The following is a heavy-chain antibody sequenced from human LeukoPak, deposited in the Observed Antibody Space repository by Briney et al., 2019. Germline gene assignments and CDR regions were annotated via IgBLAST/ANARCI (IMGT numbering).Heavy chain of an antibody. CDR1: GFTFSDYY. Sequence: GGAPRLSFAAPGFTFSDYYMRWVRPAPGEGLEWGLYINSSSYTNYADSVKGRFTISRDNAKNSLYLQMNSLRAEDTAVYYCARDLRGRCSGGSCYSGNYYYYGMDVWGQGTTVTVSS. J-gene: IGHJ6*02. CDR2: INSSSYT. V-gene: IGHV3-11*05. D-gene: IGHD2-15*01. CDR3: ARDLRGRCSGGSCYSGNYYYYGMDV.